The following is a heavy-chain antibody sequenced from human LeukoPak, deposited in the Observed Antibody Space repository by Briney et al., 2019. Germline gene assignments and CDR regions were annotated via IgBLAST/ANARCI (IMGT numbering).Heavy chain of an antibody. D-gene: IGHD3-10*01. V-gene: IGHV4-34*01. CDR3: ALDYYGSGRDRYFDY. Sequence: PSETLSLTCAVYGGSFSGYYWSWNRQPPGKGLEWIGEINHSGSTNYNPSLKSRVTISVDTSKNQFSLKLSSVTAADTAVYYCALDYYGSGRDRYFDYWGQGTLVTVSS. CDR2: INHSGST. CDR1: GGSFSGYY. J-gene: IGHJ4*02.